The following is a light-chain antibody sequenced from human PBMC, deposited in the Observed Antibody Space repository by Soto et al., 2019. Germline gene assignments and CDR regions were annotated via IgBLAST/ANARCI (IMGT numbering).Light chain of an antibody. Sequence: QSALIQPDSVSGSPGQYVTISCTGTSSDVGGYKYLSWYQQHPGKAPIVMIYDVSNRPSGVSDRFSGSKSGNTASLTISGLQAEEEADYYCSSYTSNCTPVFGGGTKLTVL. CDR3: SSYTSNCTPV. CDR2: DVS. J-gene: IGLJ3*02. CDR1: SSDVGGYKY. V-gene: IGLV2-14*01.